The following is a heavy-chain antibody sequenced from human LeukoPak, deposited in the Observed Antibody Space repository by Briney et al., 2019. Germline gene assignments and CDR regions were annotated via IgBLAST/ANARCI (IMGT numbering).Heavy chain of an antibody. CDR1: GFTFXXXX. CDR2: XXXDGSEK. Sequence: PGGSLRLSCAASGFTFXXXXMSWVRQAPGXXXXXXXXXXXDGSEKYYVDSVKGRFTISRDNAKNSLYLQMNSLRAEDTAVYYCAREAFVVVVAARTDYFDYWGQGTLVTVSS. D-gene: IGHD2-15*01. J-gene: IGHJ4*02. CDR3: AREAFVVVVAARTDYFDY. V-gene: IGHV3-7*01.